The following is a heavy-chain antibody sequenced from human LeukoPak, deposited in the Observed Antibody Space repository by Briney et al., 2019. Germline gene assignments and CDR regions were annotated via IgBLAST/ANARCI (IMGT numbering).Heavy chain of an antibody. Sequence: GGSLRLYCAVCGLRLGSFWMSGGLQAPGKGLEWVANINQDGSEKYFVDSVRGRSTISRDNSKNSLHLQMNTLRAEDTAVYYCARERDGRFFDYWGQGTLVTVSS. D-gene: IGHD5-24*01. CDR2: INQDGSEK. V-gene: IGHV3-7*01. CDR1: GLRLGSFW. CDR3: ARERDGRFFDY. J-gene: IGHJ4*02.